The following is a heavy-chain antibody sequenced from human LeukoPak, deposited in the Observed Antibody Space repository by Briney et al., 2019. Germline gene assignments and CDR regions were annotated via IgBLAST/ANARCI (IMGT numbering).Heavy chain of an antibody. J-gene: IGHJ5*02. V-gene: IGHV4-39*01. Sequence: GSLRLSCAASGFTVSGSYMSWVRQAPGKGLEWIGSIYYSGSTYYNPSLKSRVTISVDTSKNQFSLKLSSVTAADTAVYYCARGSYYYGSGSYSWFDPWGQGTLVTVSS. CDR1: GFTVSGSY. CDR3: ARGSYYYGSGSYSWFDP. CDR2: IYYSGST. D-gene: IGHD3-10*01.